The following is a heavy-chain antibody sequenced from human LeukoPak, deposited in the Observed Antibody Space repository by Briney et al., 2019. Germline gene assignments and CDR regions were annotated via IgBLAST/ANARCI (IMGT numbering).Heavy chain of an antibody. D-gene: IGHD5-12*01. Sequence: GGSLRLSCAASGFTVSSNYMSWVRQAPGKGLEWVSVIYSGGSTYYADSVKGRFTISRDNSKNTLYLQMNSLRAEDTAVYYCARGLGYRGYESHYWGQGTLVTVSS. CDR2: IYSGGST. J-gene: IGHJ4*02. V-gene: IGHV3-53*01. CDR3: ARGLGYRGYESHY. CDR1: GFTVSSNY.